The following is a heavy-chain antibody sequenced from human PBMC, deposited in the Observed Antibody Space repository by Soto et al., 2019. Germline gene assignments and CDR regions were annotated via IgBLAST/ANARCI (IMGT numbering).Heavy chain of an antibody. J-gene: IGHJ4*02. V-gene: IGHV5-10-1*01. CDR3: VRHPGVASPSAH. CDR2: IDPSDSYT. CDR1: GYTFTIHW. Sequence: EVQLLQSGAEVKKPGESLRISCKGSGYTFTIHWITWVRQMPGKGLEWMGKIDPSDSYTNYSPSFHGHITISADKSTGTAYMPWSSLKASDTAMYSCVRHPGVASPSAHWVQGTLVTVSS. D-gene: IGHD3-3*02.